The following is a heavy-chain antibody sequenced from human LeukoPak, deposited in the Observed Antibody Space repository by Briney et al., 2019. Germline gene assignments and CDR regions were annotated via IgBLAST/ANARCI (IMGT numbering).Heavy chain of an antibody. V-gene: IGHV4-34*01. CDR3: ARVRGRGYYDSRFDFDY. Sequence: SETLSLTCAVYGGSFSGYYWSWIRQPPGKGLEWIGEINHSGSTNYNPFLKSRVTISVDTSKNQFSLKLSSVTAADTAVYYCARVRGRGYYDSRFDFDYWGQGTLVTVSS. J-gene: IGHJ4*02. CDR1: GGSFSGYY. CDR2: INHSGST. D-gene: IGHD3-22*01.